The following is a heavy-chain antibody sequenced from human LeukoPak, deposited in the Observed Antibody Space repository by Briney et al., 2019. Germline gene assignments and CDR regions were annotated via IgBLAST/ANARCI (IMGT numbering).Heavy chain of an antibody. CDR1: GGSISSYY. CDR3: ARDLHMITFGGVIVNRHAFDI. CDR2: IYYSGST. V-gene: IGHV4-59*12. Sequence: PSETLSLTCTVSGGSISSYYWSWIRQPPGKGLEWIGYIYYSGSTDYNPSLKSRVTISVDTSKNQFSLKLSSATAADTAVYYCARDLHMITFGGVIVNRHAFDIWGQGTMVTVSS. J-gene: IGHJ3*02. D-gene: IGHD3-16*02.